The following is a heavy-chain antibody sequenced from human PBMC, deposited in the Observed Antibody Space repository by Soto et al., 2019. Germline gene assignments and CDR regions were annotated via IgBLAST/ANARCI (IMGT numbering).Heavy chain of an antibody. CDR3: ARANIYDGFWSIGGDEAYYYGMDV. V-gene: IGHV3-48*02. CDR2: ISSSSSTI. D-gene: IGHD3-3*01. CDR1: GFTFSSYS. Sequence: PGGSLRLSCAASGFTFSSYSMNWVRQAPGKGLEWVSYISSSSSTIYYADSVKGRFTISRDNAKNSLYLQMNGLRDEDTAVYYCARANIYDGFWSIGGDEAYYYGMDVCGQVTTVTV. J-gene: IGHJ6*02.